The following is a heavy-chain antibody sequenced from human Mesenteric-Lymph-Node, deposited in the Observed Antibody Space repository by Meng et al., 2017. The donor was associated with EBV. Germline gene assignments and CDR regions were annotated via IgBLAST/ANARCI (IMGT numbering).Heavy chain of an antibody. V-gene: IGHV3-30*03. Sequence: QVQLVESGGGVVQPGRSLRLSCAASGFAFSTSDMHWVRQVPGKGLEWVAFISNDGSDEFYGDSVKGRFIVSRDNSKKTLNLQMNSLTPEDTAVYYCATDLTFYSGAGSYGFDYWGQGTLVTVSS. CDR3: ATDLTFYSGAGSYGFDY. CDR2: ISNDGSDE. J-gene: IGHJ4*02. D-gene: IGHD3-10*01. CDR1: GFAFSTSD.